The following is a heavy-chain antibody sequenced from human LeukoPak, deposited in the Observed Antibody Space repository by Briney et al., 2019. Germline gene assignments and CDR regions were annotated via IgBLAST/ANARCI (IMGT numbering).Heavy chain of an antibody. D-gene: IGHD6-13*01. J-gene: IGHJ4*02. CDR2: IYSGGST. Sequence: PEGSLRLSCAASGFTVSSNYMSWVRQAPGKGLEWVSVIYSGGSTYYADSVKGRFTISRDNSKNTLYLQMNSLRAEDTAVCYCARRLYSSSWSSFDYWGQGTLVTVSS. CDR3: ARRLYSSSWSSFDY. CDR1: GFTVSSNY. V-gene: IGHV3-53*01.